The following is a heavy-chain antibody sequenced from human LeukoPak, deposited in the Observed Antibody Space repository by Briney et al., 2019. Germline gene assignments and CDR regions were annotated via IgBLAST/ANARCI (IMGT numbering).Heavy chain of an antibody. V-gene: IGHV1-69*13. D-gene: IGHD3-3*01. J-gene: IGHJ6*03. CDR2: IIPIFGTA. Sequence: SVKVSCKASGGTFSSYAISWVRQAPGQGLEWMGGIIPIFGTANYAQKFQGRVTITADESTSTAYMELSSLRSEDTAVYYCARVKDVLRFLYYMDVWGKGTTVTVSS. CDR3: ARVKDVLRFLYYMDV. CDR1: GGTFSSYA.